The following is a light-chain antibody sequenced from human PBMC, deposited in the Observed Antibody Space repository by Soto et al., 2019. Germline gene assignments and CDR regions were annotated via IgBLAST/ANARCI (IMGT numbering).Light chain of an antibody. Sequence: QSVLTQPPSVSAAPGQKVTISCSGSSSNVGGNYVSWYQVLPQKAPKLLIYDNHKRHSGIPDRFSGSKSGTSATLGITDLQTGDEVEYYCGTWDISLDTVVFGGGTKLTVL. CDR2: DNH. CDR3: GTWDISLDTVV. J-gene: IGLJ2*01. CDR1: SSNVGGNY. V-gene: IGLV1-51*01.